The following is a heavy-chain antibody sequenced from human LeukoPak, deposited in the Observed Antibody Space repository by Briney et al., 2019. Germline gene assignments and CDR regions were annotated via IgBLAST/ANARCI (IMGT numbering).Heavy chain of an antibody. CDR1: GYKFSSYG. CDR2: VSSYNGHT. J-gene: IGHJ2*01. V-gene: IGHV1-18*01. Sequence: ASVKVSCKASGYKFSSYGMSWVRQAPGQGLEWMGWVSSYNGHTKYAEKLQGRVTMTTDTSTSTAYMELRSLRSDDTAVYYCARPRFDYGDHDRYFDLWGRGTLVIVSS. D-gene: IGHD4-17*01. CDR3: ARPRFDYGDHDRYFDL.